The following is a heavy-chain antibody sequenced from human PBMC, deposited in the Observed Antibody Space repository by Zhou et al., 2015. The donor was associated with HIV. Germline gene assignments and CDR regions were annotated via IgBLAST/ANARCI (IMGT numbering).Heavy chain of an antibody. J-gene: IGHJ3*02. V-gene: IGHV1-69*01. Sequence: QVQLVQSGAEVKKPGSSVKVSCKASGGTFSSYAISWVRQAPGQGLEWMGGIIPIFGTANYAQKFQGRVTITADESTSTAYMELSSLRSEDTAVYYCASYKFSRCSSTSCTIHAFDIWGQGTMVTVSS. CDR1: GGTFSSYA. CDR2: IIPIFGTA. CDR3: ASYKFSRCSSTSCTIHAFDI. D-gene: IGHD2-2*01.